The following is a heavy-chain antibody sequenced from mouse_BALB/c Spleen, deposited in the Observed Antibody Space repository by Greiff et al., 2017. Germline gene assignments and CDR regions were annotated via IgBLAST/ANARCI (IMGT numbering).Heavy chain of an antibody. J-gene: IGHJ3*01. Sequence: VQLQQSGAELARPGASVKLSCKASGYTFTDYYINWVKQRTGQGLEWIGEIYPGSGNTYYNEKFKGKATLTADKSSSTAYMQLSSLTSEDSAVYFCARRVYRYWFAYWGQGTLVTVSA. D-gene: IGHD2-14*01. CDR1: GYTFTDYY. CDR3: ARRVYRYWFAY. V-gene: IGHV1-77*01. CDR2: IYPGSGNT.